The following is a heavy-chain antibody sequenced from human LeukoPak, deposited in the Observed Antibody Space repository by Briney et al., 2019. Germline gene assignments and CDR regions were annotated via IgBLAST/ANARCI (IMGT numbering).Heavy chain of an antibody. CDR3: ARVYGSYHEYPWSNWFDP. D-gene: IGHD1-26*01. CDR2: IHYSGST. CDR1: GGSISSYY. J-gene: IGHJ5*02. V-gene: IGHV4-59*01. Sequence: SETLSLTCTVSGGSISSYYWSWIRQPPGRGLEWIGYIHYSGSTNYNPYLKSRVTISVDTSKNQFSLKLSSVTAADTAVYYCARVYGSYHEYPWSNWFDPWGQGTLVTVSS.